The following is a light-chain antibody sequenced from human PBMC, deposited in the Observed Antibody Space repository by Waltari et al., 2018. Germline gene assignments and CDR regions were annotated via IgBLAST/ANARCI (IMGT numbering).Light chain of an antibody. CDR1: QSHSRY. CDR3: QNHERLPAV. J-gene: IGKJ1*01. V-gene: IGKV3-20*01. CDR2: QSS. Sequence: EVILTQSPDTLSLSPGERANTSCRASQSHSRYLVWYQQKPGQAPRLLIYQSSLRATSIPDRFSGSGYGTDFSLTISRLEPEDFAVYYCQNHERLPAVFGQGTKVEMK.